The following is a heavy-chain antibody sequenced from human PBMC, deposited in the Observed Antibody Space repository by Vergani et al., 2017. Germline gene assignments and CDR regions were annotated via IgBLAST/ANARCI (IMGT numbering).Heavy chain of an antibody. Sequence: QLQLQESGPGLVKPSETLSLTCTVSGGSISSSSYYWGWIRQPPGKGLEGIGSIYYSGSTYYNPSLKSRVTISVDTSKNQFSLKLSSVTAADTAVYYCARHLAYCGGDCYPYYYGMDVWGQGTTVTVSS. D-gene: IGHD2-21*02. V-gene: IGHV4-39*01. CDR2: IYYSGST. J-gene: IGHJ6*02. CDR3: ARHLAYCGGDCYPYYYGMDV. CDR1: GGSISSSSYY.